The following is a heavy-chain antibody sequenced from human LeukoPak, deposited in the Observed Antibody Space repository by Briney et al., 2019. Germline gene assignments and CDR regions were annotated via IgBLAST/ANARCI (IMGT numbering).Heavy chain of an antibody. CDR3: AKDLVTGSLDY. CDR2: IRYDGSKK. CDR1: GFTFSSYG. Sequence: GGSLRLSCAASGFTFSSYGMHWVRQAPGKGLEWVAFIRYDGSKKYYADSVKGRFTISRDNSKNTLYLQMNSLRAEDTAVYYCAKDLVTGSLDYWGQGTLVTVSS. J-gene: IGHJ4*02. D-gene: IGHD3-10*01. V-gene: IGHV3-30*02.